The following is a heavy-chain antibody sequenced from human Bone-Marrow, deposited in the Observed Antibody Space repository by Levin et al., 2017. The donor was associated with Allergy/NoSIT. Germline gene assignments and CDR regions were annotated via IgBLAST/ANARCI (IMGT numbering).Heavy chain of an antibody. J-gene: IGHJ4*02. Sequence: TGGSLRLSCAASGFTFSNYWMHWVRQAPGKGLVWVSHINSDGSNTNYADSVKGRFTISRDNAKNTLYLQMNSLRDEDTAVYYCARGGGRRTSCLDNWGQGTLVTVSP. V-gene: IGHV3-74*01. CDR3: ARGGGRRTSCLDN. D-gene: IGHD2-15*01. CDR2: INSDGSNT. CDR1: GFTFSNYW.